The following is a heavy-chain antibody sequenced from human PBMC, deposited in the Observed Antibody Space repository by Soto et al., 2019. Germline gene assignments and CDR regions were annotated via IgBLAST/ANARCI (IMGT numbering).Heavy chain of an antibody. CDR1: GYTFTSYG. V-gene: IGHV1-18*01. CDR3: ARVVLWFGELTHQQKNWFDP. CDR2: ISAYNGNT. Sequence: GASVKVSCKASGYTFTSYGISWVRQAPGQGLEWMGWISAYNGNTNYAQKLQGRVTMTTDTSTSTAYMELRSLRSDDTAVYYCARVVLWFGELTHQQKNWFDPWGQGTLVTVSS. J-gene: IGHJ5*02. D-gene: IGHD3-10*01.